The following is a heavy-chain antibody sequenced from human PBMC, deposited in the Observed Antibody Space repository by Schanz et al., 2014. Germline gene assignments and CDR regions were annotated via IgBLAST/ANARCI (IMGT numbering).Heavy chain of an antibody. J-gene: IGHJ6*02. CDR2: VSSYDTTV. Sequence: QVQLLESGGGLFKPGGSLRLSCAGSGFTFADYYMTWVRQAPGKGLEWISYVSSYDTTVSYADSVKGRFTISRYNAKNSVYLQMNSLRVEDTAVYYCARYGVRKFGVVYGLAVWGQGTTVTVS. CDR1: GFTFADYY. V-gene: IGHV3-11*01. CDR3: ARYGVRKFGVVYGLAV. D-gene: IGHD3-3*01.